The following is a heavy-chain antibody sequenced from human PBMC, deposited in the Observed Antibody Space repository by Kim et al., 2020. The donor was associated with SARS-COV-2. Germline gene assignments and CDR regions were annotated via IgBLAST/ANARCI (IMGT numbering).Heavy chain of an antibody. J-gene: IGHJ6*02. CDR2: INPSGGSS. V-gene: IGHV1-46*01. CDR1: GYIFTRYY. CDR3: ARERYDISTGYVSRFSYGMDV. D-gene: IGHD3-9*01. Sequence: ASVKVSCKTSGYIFTRYYIHWVRQAPGQGLAWMGAINPSGGSSRFAQKFQGRVTMTRDTSTDTIYIEVSSLISEDTAVYYCARERYDISTGYVSRFSYGMDVWGQGTTVTVSS.